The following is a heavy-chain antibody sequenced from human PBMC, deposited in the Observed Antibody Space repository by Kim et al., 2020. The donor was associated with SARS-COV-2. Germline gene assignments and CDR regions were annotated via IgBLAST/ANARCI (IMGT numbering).Heavy chain of an antibody. Sequence: GGSLRLSCAASGFTFSSYGLHWVRQAPGKGLEWVAVIWYDGSNKYYADSVKGRFTISRDNSKNTLYLQMNSLRAEDTAVYYCAKDRLGYSVYYYYGMDVWGQGTTVTVSS. CDR2: IWYDGSNK. CDR1: GFTFSSYG. V-gene: IGHV3-33*06. CDR3: AKDRLGYSVYYYYGMDV. J-gene: IGHJ6*02. D-gene: IGHD2-15*01.